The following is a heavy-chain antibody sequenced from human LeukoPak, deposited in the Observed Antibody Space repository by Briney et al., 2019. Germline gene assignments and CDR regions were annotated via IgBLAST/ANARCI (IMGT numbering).Heavy chain of an antibody. Sequence: SETLSLTCTVSGGSLSSYYWSWIRQPPGKGLEWIGYIYYSGSTNYNPSLKSRVTISVDTSKNQFSLKLSSVTAADTAVYYCARVHGNWNFPPGFYFDYWGQGTLVTVSS. V-gene: IGHV4-59*01. D-gene: IGHD1-7*01. CDR2: IYYSGST. CDR1: GGSLSSYY. CDR3: ARVHGNWNFPPGFYFDY. J-gene: IGHJ4*02.